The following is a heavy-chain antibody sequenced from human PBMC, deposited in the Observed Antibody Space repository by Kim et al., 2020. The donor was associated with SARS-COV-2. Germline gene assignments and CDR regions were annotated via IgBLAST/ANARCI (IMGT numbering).Heavy chain of an antibody. J-gene: IGHJ6*02. Sequence: ADSVRGRFTIYRANAKNSLYLQMNSLRAEDTAVYYCARRQLILSYYYALDVWGQGTTVTVSS. V-gene: IGHV3-11*03. D-gene: IGHD6-13*01. CDR3: ARRQLILSYYYALDV.